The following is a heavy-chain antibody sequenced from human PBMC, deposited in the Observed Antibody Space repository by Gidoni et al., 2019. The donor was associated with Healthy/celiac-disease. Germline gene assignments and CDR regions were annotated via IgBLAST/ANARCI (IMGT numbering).Heavy chain of an antibody. CDR2: MTPNSGGT. CDR1: GYTFNGYD. Sequence: QVQLVQSGAEVRKPGASGKVHCKASGYTFNGYDMHGVRQAPGQGLEWMGWMTPNSGGTHYAQKFQGRVTMTRDTSISTAYMELSMLRSDDTAVYYCARTTRDGYNYDSYYFDYWGQGTLVTVSS. J-gene: IGHJ4*02. CDR3: ARTTRDGYNYDSYYFDY. V-gene: IGHV1-2*02. D-gene: IGHD5-12*01.